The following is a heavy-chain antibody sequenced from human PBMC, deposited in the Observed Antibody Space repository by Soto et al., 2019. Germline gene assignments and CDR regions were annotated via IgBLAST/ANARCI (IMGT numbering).Heavy chain of an antibody. J-gene: IGHJ6*02. CDR3: ANGLGYCSSTGCYASEATNYGMYV. Sequence: GGSLRLSCAASGFTFSSYAMSWVRQAPGKGLEWVSAISGSGGSTYYADSVKGRFTISRDNSKNTLYLQMNGLRGEDTAVYYCANGLGYCSSTGCYASEATNYGMYVWGQGTTFTVSS. CDR1: GFTFSSYA. CDR2: ISGSGGST. V-gene: IGHV3-23*01. D-gene: IGHD2-2*01.